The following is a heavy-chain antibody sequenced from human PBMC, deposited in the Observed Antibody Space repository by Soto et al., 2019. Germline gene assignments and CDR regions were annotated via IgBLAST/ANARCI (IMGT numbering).Heavy chain of an antibody. D-gene: IGHD5-18*01. J-gene: IGHJ4*02. CDR2: IYSGGST. Sequence: EVQLVETGGGLIQPGGSLRLSCAASGFTVSSNYMSWVRQAPGKGLEWVSVIYSGGSTYYADSVKGRFTIFRDNSKNTLYLQMNSLRAEDTAVYYCASYSYGLYYFDYWGQGTLVTVSS. CDR1: GFTVSSNY. V-gene: IGHV3-53*02. CDR3: ASYSYGLYYFDY.